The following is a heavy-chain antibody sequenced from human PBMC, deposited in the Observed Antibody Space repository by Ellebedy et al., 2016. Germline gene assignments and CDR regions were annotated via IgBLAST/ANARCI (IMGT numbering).Heavy chain of an antibody. Sequence: GGSLRLXXTASGFTFSNYVMSWVRQAPGKGLKWVSGISRTDDSTYYADSVKGRFIISRDYSKNMLYLQMNSLRVGDTAVYYCARDPSYSDDYSDFEAFDIWGQGTMVTVSS. D-gene: IGHD4-11*01. CDR2: ISRTDDST. CDR3: ARDPSYSDDYSDFEAFDI. CDR1: GFTFSNYV. J-gene: IGHJ3*02. V-gene: IGHV3-23*01.